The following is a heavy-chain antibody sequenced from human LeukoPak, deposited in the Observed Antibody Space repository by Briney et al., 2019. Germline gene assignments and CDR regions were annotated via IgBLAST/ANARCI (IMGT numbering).Heavy chain of an antibody. CDR3: ARVVHYGSGPAVG. CDR2: ISSSGDTI. CDR1: GFPFSDYY. Sequence: GGSLRLSCAASGFPFSDYYMSWIRQAPGKGLEWVSYISSSGDTIYYADSVKGRFTISRDNAKNSVHLQMNSLRDEDTAVYYCARVVHYGSGPAVGWGQGTLVTVSS. D-gene: IGHD3-10*01. J-gene: IGHJ4*02. V-gene: IGHV3-11*01.